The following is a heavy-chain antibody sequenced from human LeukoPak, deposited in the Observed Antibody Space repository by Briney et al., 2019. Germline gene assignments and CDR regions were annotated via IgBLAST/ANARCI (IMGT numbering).Heavy chain of an antibody. CDR3: ARGLGDGYNPDY. D-gene: IGHD5-24*01. CDR1: GYTFTSYD. V-gene: IGHV1-8*01. Sequence: ASVKVSCKASGYTFTSYDINWVRQATGQGLEWMGWMNPNSGNTGYAQKFQGRVTMTRDMSTSTVYMELSSLRSEDTAVYYCARGLGDGYNPDYWGQGTLVTVSS. CDR2: MNPNSGNT. J-gene: IGHJ4*02.